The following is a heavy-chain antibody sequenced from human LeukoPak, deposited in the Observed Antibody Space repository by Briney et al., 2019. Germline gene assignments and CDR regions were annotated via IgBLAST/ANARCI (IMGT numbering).Heavy chain of an antibody. CDR1: GFTFSDYA. CDR2: IRSKAFGGTT. CDR3: NRGGTETYGPTRGMGV. D-gene: IGHD2-15*01. V-gene: IGHV3-49*03. J-gene: IGHJ6*02. Sequence: GGSLRLSCTASGFTFSDYAMNWFRQAPGKGLEWVGFIRSKAFGGTTEYAASVKGRFTISRDDSKSIAYLQMNSLRTEDTAVYLWNRGGTETYGPTRGMGVWGQGTTVTVSS.